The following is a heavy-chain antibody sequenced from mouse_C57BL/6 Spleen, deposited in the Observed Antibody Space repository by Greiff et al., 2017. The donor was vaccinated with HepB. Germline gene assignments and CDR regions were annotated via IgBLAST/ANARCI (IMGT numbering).Heavy chain of an antibody. Sequence: VKLMESGAELVKPGASVKLSCKASGYTFTEYNIHWVKQRSGQGLEWIGWVYTGSGSIKYNGKLKDNATLTADKSSSTVYMELSRLTSEDSAVYFCARHEDDCFAYWGQGTLVTVSA. CDR2: VYTGSGSI. CDR3: ARHEDDCFAY. D-gene: IGHD2-4*01. J-gene: IGHJ3*01. CDR1: GYTFTEYN. V-gene: IGHV1-62-2*01.